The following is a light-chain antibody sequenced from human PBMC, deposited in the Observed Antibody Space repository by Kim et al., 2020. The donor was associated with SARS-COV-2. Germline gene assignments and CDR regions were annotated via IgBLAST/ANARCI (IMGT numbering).Light chain of an antibody. J-gene: IGLJ2*01. CDR1: SSNIGASND. CDR2: GNS. CDR3: HPYDSSLRGSV. V-gene: IGLV1-40*01. Sequence: QSVLTQLSAVCGAPGQSVTISCTGSSSNIGASNDVHWYQQLRGTSPKLLIYGNSKRPSGVPDRFPGSKAGTSSSLAITGLQAEDEADYYCHPYDSSLRGSVFGGGTKLTVL.